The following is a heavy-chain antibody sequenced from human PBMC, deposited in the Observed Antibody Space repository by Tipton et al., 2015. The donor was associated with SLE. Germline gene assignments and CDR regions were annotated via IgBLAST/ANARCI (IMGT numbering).Heavy chain of an antibody. CDR3: VKGGVVAANHMDV. CDR2: ISGGST. J-gene: IGHJ6*02. CDR1: GFTFSNFA. Sequence: SLRLSCAASGFTFSNFAMSWVRQAPGKGLEWVSTISGGSTYYTDSVKGRFTISRDNSKSSLLLQMNSVTTEDTGFYYCVKGGVVAANHMDVWGQGTAVTVSS. D-gene: IGHD6-13*01. V-gene: IGHV3-23*01.